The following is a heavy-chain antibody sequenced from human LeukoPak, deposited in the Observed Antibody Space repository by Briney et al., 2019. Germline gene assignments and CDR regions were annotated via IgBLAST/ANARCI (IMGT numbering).Heavy chain of an antibody. CDR3: ARADRLHGGPYLIGP. D-gene: IGHD3-16*01. CDR2: INPNSGGI. CDR1: GYTFTDYY. J-gene: IGHJ4*02. V-gene: IGHV1-2*02. Sequence: VASVKVSCKTSGYTFTDYYLHWVRQAPGQGLEWMGWINPNSGGISSAQKFQGRVTMTRDTSITTVYMEVSWLTSDDTAIYYCARADRLHGGPYLIGPRGQGTLVTVSS.